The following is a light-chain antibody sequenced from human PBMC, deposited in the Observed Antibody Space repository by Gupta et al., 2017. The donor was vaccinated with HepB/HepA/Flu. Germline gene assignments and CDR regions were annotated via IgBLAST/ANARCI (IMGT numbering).Light chain of an antibody. CDR3: QQEHLFPLT. J-gene: IGKJ4*01. CDR2: ESS. Sequence: DIQMTQSPATLSASVGDRVTISCQASQNIHTYLAWYQQKPGKAPNLLISESSILESGGPTRFSVSGSGTEFTLTIDNRQPEDFATYYCQQEHLFPLTFGGGTKVDI. V-gene: IGKV1-5*03. CDR1: QNIHTY.